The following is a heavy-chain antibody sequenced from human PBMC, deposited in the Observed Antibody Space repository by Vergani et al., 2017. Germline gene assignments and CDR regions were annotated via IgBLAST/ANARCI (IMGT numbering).Heavy chain of an antibody. V-gene: IGHV1-69*01. Sequence: QVQLVQSGAEVKKPGSSVKVSCKASGGTFSSYAICWVRQAPGQGLEWMGGIIPIFGTANYAQKFQGRVTITADESTSTAYMELSSLRSEDTAVYYCARVYCSSTSCYIGIDWYFDLWGRGTLVTVSS. D-gene: IGHD2-2*02. CDR3: ARVYCSSTSCYIGIDWYFDL. CDR1: GGTFSSYA. J-gene: IGHJ2*01. CDR2: IIPIFGTA.